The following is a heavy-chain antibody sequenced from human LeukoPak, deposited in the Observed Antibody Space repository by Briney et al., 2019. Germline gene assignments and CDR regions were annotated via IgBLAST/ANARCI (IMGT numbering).Heavy chain of an antibody. CDR2: THYSGAT. CDR3: ACSAQYSYYYMDV. D-gene: IGHD2/OR15-2a*01. CDR1: GGSISSYY. Sequence: SETLSLTCTVSGGSISSYYWSWLRQPPGEGLEYIGYTHYSGATNYNPSLKSRVTISVDTSKNQLSLKVNSVTAADTAEYYCACSAQYSYYYMDVWGKGTTVTVSS. V-gene: IGHV4-59*08. J-gene: IGHJ6*03.